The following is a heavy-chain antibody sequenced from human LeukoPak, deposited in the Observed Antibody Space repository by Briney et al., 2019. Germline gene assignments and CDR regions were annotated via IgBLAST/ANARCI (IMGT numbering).Heavy chain of an antibody. J-gene: IGHJ4*02. CDR2: IHHDGSNK. D-gene: IGHD6-19*01. CDR1: GFTFSDYN. CDR3: AKGRLVPDSVLDY. V-gene: IGHV3-30*02. Sequence: SGGSLRLSCAASGFTFSDYNMHWVRQAPGKGLEGVAFIHHDGSNKYYVDSVKGRFTISRDKSKNTLYLQMNSLRAEDTAVYYCAKGRLVPDSVLDYWGQGTLVTVSS.